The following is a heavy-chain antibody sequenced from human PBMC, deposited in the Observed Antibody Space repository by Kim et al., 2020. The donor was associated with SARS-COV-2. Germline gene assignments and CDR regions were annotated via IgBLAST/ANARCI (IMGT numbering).Heavy chain of an antibody. Sequence: ASVKVSCKVSGYTLTELSMHWVRQAPGKGLEWMGGFDPEDGETIYAQKFQGRVTMTEDTSTDTAYMELSSLRSEDTAVYYCATDLRVVPAAMGVFDYYGMDVWGQGTTVTVSS. CDR1: GYTLTELS. D-gene: IGHD2-2*01. V-gene: IGHV1-24*01. CDR2: FDPEDGET. J-gene: IGHJ6*02. CDR3: ATDLRVVPAAMGVFDYYGMDV.